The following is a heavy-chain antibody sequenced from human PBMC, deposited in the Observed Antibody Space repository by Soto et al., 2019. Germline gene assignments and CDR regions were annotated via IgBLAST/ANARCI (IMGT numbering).Heavy chain of an antibody. D-gene: IGHD3-3*01. J-gene: IGHJ4*02. CDR2: IIPIFGTA. CDR3: ARAPLGFWSGYYGGFDY. CDR1: GGTFSSYA. Sequence: ASVKVSCKASGGTFSSYAISWVRQAPGQGLEWMGGIIPIFGTANYAQKFQGRVTITADESTSTAYMELSSLRSEDTSVYYCARAPLGFWSGYYGGFDYWGQGTLVTVSS. V-gene: IGHV1-69*13.